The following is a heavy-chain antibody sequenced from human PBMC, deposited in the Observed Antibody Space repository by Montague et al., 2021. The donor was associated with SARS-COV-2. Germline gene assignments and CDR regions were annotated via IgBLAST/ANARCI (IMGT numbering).Heavy chain of an antibody. CDR3: VRHPHYDGWNGPPDF. CDR2: VFYNKST. CDR1: GVSVTDYC. D-gene: IGHD3/OR15-3a*01. J-gene: IGHJ4*02. Sequence: SETLSLTCTVSGVSVTDYCWCWIRQPPRKGQDRVGVVFYNKSTNINPSLKRRVALSVDTSKNQFSLRLTSVTAADTALYYCVRHPHYDGWNGPPDFWDQGTLVTVSS. V-gene: IGHV4-59*08.